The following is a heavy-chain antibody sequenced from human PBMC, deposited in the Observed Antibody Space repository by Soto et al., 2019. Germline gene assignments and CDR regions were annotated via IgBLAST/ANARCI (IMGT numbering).Heavy chain of an antibody. J-gene: IGHJ6*03. Sequence: ASVKVSCKASGYTFTSYGISWVRQASGQGLEWMGWISAYNGNTNYAQKLQGRVTMTTDTSTSTAYMELRSLRSDDTAVYYCARFGSSSSWYGGYYMDVWGKGTTVTVSS. V-gene: IGHV1-18*01. D-gene: IGHD6-13*01. CDR3: ARFGSSSSWYGGYYMDV. CDR1: GYTFTSYG. CDR2: ISAYNGNT.